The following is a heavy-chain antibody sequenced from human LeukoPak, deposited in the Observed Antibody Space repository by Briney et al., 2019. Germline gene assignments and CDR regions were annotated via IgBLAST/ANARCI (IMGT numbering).Heavy chain of an antibody. Sequence: GGSLRLSCGASGFTFRSYAMSWVRQAPGKGLEGVSAISNSGGTTYYADSVKGQFTISRDNSKNTLYLQMNSLRAEDTAVYYCAKDSDYSPRQSYMDVWGKGTTVTVSS. J-gene: IGHJ6*03. CDR2: ISNSGGTT. V-gene: IGHV3-23*01. D-gene: IGHD4-11*01. CDR3: AKDSDYSPRQSYMDV. CDR1: GFTFRSYA.